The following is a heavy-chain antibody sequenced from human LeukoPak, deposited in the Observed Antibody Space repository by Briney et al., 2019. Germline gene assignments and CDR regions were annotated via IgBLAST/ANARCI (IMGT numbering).Heavy chain of an antibody. D-gene: IGHD1-26*01. CDR3: ARSTEGGSYYSY. V-gene: IGHV4-59*12. CDR1: GGSISSYY. Sequence: PSETLSLTCTVSGGSISSYYWSWIRQPPGKGLEWIGYIYYSRSTNYNPSLKSRVTISVDTSKNQFSLKLSSVTAADTAVYYCARSTEGGSYYSYWGQGTLVTVSS. J-gene: IGHJ4*02. CDR2: IYYSRST.